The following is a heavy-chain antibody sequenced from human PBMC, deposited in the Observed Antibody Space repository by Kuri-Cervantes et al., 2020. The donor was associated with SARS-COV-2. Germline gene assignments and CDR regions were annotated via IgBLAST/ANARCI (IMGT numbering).Heavy chain of an antibody. Sequence: GGSLRLSFAASGFSFRNSWMHWVRQGPGKGLVWVSRINSDASSVNYADSVKGRFTIFRDNAKNTLFLQLNSLRAEDTAVYYCARDGYYDIVTGYPEAFDIWGQGTMVTVSS. V-gene: IGHV3-74*01. CDR1: GFSFRNSW. D-gene: IGHD3-9*01. J-gene: IGHJ3*02. CDR3: ARDGYYDIVTGYPEAFDI. CDR2: INSDASSV.